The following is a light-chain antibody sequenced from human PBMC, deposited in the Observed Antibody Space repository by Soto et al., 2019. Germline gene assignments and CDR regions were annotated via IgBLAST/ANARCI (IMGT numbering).Light chain of an antibody. CDR3: QQYNSSPYT. CDR1: QRFSTW. Sequence: DIQMTQSPSTLSASVGDRVTITCRASQRFSTWLAWYQQKPGKAPRLLIYDESSLEGGVPSRFSGRGSGTEFTLTISGLQPDDFATYYCQQYNSSPYTFGQGTKLEIK. CDR2: DES. J-gene: IGKJ2*01. V-gene: IGKV1-5*01.